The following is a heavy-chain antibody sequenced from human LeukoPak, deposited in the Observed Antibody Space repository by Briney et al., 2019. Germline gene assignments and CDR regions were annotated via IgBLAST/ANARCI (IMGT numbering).Heavy chain of an antibody. J-gene: IGHJ4*02. D-gene: IGHD2-15*01. V-gene: IGHV3-23*01. Sequence: GGSLRLSCAASGSTFSSYAMSWVRQAPGKGLEWVSVISNSGGSTDYADSVKGRFTISRDNSKNTLHLQMNSLRAEDTAVYYCARAPRWWYFDYWGQGTLVTVSS. CDR1: GSTFSSYA. CDR3: ARAPRWWYFDY. CDR2: ISNSGGST.